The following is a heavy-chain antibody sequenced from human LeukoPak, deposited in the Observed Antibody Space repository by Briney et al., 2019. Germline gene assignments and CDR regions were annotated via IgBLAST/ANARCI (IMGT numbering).Heavy chain of an antibody. J-gene: IGHJ3*02. CDR3: AKEVLDAFDI. CDR1: GVIFSNYW. V-gene: IGHV3-74*01. D-gene: IGHD1-1*01. Sequence: PGGSLRLSCAASGVIFSNYWMHWVRQAPGKGLVWVSRINRDGSSTSYADSVKGRFTISRDNAKNTLYLQMNSLRAEDTAVYYCAKEVLDAFDIWGQGTTVTISS. CDR2: INRDGSST.